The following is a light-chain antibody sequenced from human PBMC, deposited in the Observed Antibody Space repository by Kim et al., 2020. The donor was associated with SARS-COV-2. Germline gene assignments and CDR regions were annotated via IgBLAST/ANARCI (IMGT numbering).Light chain of an antibody. CDR3: QQYYDAPLT. V-gene: IGKV4-1*01. Sequence: ATINCKSRQSLLYSANNKNYLAWYQQKPGQPPKLLIYWASTRESGVPDRFSGSGSGTDFTLTISSLQAEDVAVYYCQQYYDAPLTFGGGTKVEIK. CDR2: WAS. CDR1: QSLLYSANNKNY. J-gene: IGKJ4*01.